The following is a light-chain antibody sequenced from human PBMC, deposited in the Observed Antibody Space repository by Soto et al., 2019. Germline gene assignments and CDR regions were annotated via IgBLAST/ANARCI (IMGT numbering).Light chain of an antibody. CDR3: EVWDQTSDHHYV. CDR2: DDS. CDR1: HIGSKS. J-gene: IGLJ1*01. Sequence: SYELTQPHSVSVATAQTGPRTCGGNHIGSKSVHWYQQKPGQAPVLVVYDDSDRPSGIPERFSGSNTVTTATLTISRVEAGDEADYYCEVWDQTSDHHYVFGTGTKVTVL. V-gene: IGLV3-21*02.